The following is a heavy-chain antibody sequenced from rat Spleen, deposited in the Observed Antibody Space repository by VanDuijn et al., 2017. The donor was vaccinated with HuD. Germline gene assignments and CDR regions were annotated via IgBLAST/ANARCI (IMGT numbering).Heavy chain of an antibody. Sequence: EVQLVESGGGLVQPGRSLKLSCAASGFTFSNYGMHWIRQAPTKGLEWVASISYDGGSTYYRDSVKGRFTVSRDNAKSTLYLQMDSLRSEDTATCYGATRGDSHGFAYWGHGTLVTVSS. V-gene: IGHV5-19*01. D-gene: IGHD1-6*01. CDR1: GFTFSNYG. CDR3: ATRGDSHGFAY. CDR2: ISYDGGST. J-gene: IGHJ3*01.